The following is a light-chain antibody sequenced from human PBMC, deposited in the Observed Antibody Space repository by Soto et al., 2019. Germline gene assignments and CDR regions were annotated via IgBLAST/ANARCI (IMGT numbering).Light chain of an antibody. CDR2: GAS. CDR3: KQHTEWAAFC. Sequence: EIVMTQSPATLSVSPGERATFSCRASQSVSSNLAWYQQKPGQAPRLLIYGASIRATGIPARFSGSGSGTEFTLSISSLQAEDSEILYCKQHTEWAAFCFGQGTRLDIK. CDR1: QSVSSN. V-gene: IGKV3-15*01. J-gene: IGKJ5*01.